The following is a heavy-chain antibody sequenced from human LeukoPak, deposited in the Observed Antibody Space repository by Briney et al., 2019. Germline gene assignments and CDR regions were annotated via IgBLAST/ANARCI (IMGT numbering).Heavy chain of an antibody. CDR1: GYTFTNFG. CDR3: ARVSSGQALDY. V-gene: IGHV1-3*03. CDR2: INAGNGNT. J-gene: IGHJ4*02. Sequence: ASVKVSCKASGYTFTNFGISWVRQAPGQGLEWMGWINAGNGNTKYSQEFQGRVTITRDTSASTAYMELSSLRSEDMAVYYCARVSSGQALDYWGQGTLVTVSS. D-gene: IGHD6-19*01.